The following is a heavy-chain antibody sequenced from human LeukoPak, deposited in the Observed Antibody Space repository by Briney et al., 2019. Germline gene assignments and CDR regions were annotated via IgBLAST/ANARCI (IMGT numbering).Heavy chain of an antibody. CDR1: GGSFSGYY. D-gene: IGHD4-23*01. CDR2: INHSGST. J-gene: IGHJ6*03. CDR3: ARGGRKLPYYYYYMDV. V-gene: IGHV4-34*01. Sequence: SETLSLTCAVYGGSFSGYYWSWIRQPPGKGLEWIGEINHSGSTNYNPSLKSRVTISVDTSKNQFSRKLSSVTAADTAVYYCARGGRKLPYYYYYMDVWGKGTTVTVSS.